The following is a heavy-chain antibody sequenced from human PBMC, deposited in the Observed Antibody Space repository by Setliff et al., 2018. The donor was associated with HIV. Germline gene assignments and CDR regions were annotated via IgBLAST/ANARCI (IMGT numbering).Heavy chain of an antibody. V-gene: IGHV3-66*02. CDR2: IYSDGST. CDR1: GFTFTHAW. Sequence: SLRLSCAASGFTFTHAWMSWVRQAPGKGLEWVSTIYSDGSTYHRDSVKGRFTLSRDNSKNTVYLQVGSLRPDDTAMYYCARSRPYNSALDYWGQGTLVTVSS. J-gene: IGHJ4*02. CDR3: ARSRPYNSALDY. D-gene: IGHD6-25*01.